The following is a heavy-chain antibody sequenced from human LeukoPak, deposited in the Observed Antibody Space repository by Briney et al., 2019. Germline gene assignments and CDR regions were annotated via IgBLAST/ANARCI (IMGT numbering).Heavy chain of an antibody. J-gene: IGHJ4*02. D-gene: IGHD2-2*01. V-gene: IGHV4-28*01. CDR2: IYYSGST. Sequence: SETLSLTCTVSGSSISSSNWWGWIRQPPGKGLELIGYIYYSGSTYYNPSLKSRVTMSVDTSKNQISLKLSSVTAVDTAVYYCARTQAYCSSTSCYPFDYWGQGTLVTVSS. CDR3: ARTQAYCSSTSCYPFDY. CDR1: GSSISSSNW.